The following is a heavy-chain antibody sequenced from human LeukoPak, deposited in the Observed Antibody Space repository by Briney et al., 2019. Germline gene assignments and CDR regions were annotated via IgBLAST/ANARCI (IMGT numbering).Heavy chain of an antibody. CDR3: ARALDRATVTTNYYYYMDV. J-gene: IGHJ6*03. D-gene: IGHD4-17*01. V-gene: IGHV1-69*05. Sequence: GASVKVSCKASGGTFSSYAISWLRQAPGQGLEWMGGIIPIFGTANYAQKFQGRVTITTDESTSTAYMELSSLRSEDTAVYYCARALDRATVTTNYYYYMDVWGKGTTVTVSS. CDR2: IIPIFGTA. CDR1: GGTFSSYA.